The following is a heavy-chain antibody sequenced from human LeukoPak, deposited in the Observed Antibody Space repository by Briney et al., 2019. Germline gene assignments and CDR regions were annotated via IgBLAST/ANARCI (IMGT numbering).Heavy chain of an antibody. CDR1: GESLNYYY. J-gene: IGHJ4*02. CDR2: MFDGKTT. CDR3: ARGAWDTRLKS. V-gene: IGHV4-34*12. Sequence: SETLSLTCAVYGESLNYYYWSWIRHSPGKGLEWIGEMFDGKTTNYNPSLKSRVPISSVTSSNQSPLNLRSVTAAATAVYYCARGAWDTRLKSWAQGTLVIVSS. D-gene: IGHD1-26*01.